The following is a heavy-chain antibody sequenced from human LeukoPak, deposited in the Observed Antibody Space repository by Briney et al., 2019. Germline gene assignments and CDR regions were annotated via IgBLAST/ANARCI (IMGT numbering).Heavy chain of an antibody. J-gene: IGHJ6*04. CDR2: ISYDGSNK. D-gene: IGHD3/OR15-3a*01. CDR1: GFTFNSYG. CDR3: AKCTRSYDFGDYGMDG. Sequence: GGSLRLSCAASGFTFNSYGMHWLRQAPGKGVEGGAVISYDGSNKYYADSVKGRFTISRDNSKSTLYLQMNSLRAEDTAVYYCAKCTRSYDFGDYGMDGWGKGTTVTVCS. V-gene: IGHV3-30*18.